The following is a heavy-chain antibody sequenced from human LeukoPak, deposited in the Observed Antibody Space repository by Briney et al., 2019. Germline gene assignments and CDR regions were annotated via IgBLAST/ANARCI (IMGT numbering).Heavy chain of an antibody. V-gene: IGHV4-4*07. Sequence: SETLSLTCTVSGGSISSYYWSWIRQPAGKGLEWIGRIYSSGSTNYNPSLKRRVTMSVDTSKNQFSLKLSSVTAADTAVYYCARAAIVVVPAASSRYYYYYYMDVWGKGTTVTVSS. D-gene: IGHD2-2*01. J-gene: IGHJ6*03. CDR1: GGSISSYY. CDR3: ARAAIVVVPAASSRYYYYYYMDV. CDR2: IYSSGST.